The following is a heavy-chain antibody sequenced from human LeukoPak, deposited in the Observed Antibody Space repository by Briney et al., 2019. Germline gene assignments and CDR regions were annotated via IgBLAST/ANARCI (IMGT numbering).Heavy chain of an antibody. D-gene: IGHD3-22*01. CDR2: INHSGST. V-gene: IGHV4-34*01. CDR1: GGSFSGYY. Sequence: SETLSLXCAVYGGSFSGYYWRWIRQPPGKGLEWIGEINHSGSTNYNPSLKSRVTISVDTSKNQFSLKLSSVTAADTAVYYCARWEYYYDSSGDAFDIWGQGTMVTVSS. J-gene: IGHJ3*02. CDR3: ARWEYYYDSSGDAFDI.